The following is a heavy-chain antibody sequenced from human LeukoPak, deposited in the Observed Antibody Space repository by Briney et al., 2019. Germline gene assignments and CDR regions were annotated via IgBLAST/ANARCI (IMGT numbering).Heavy chain of an antibody. CDR1: GGTFSSYT. J-gene: IGHJ3*02. CDR2: IIPILGIA. Sequence: SVKVSCKASGGTFSSYTISWVRQAPRQGLEWMGRIIPILGIANYAQKFQGRVTITADKSTSTAYMELSSLRSEDTAVYYCASVVPAAIDDAFDIWGQGTMVTVSS. CDR3: ASVVPAAIDDAFDI. D-gene: IGHD2-2*01. V-gene: IGHV1-69*02.